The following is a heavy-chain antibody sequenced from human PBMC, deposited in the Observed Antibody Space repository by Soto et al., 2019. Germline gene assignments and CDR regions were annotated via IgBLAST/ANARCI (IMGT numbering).Heavy chain of an antibody. CDR2: ISSSSSTI. Sequence: PGGSLRLSCAASGFTFSSYSMNWVRQAPGKGLEWVSHISSSSSTIYYADSVKGRFTISRDNSKNSLYLQMNSLRAEDTAIYYCTRTVVRRFDPWGPGTLVTVSS. CDR1: GFTFSSYS. J-gene: IGHJ5*02. V-gene: IGHV3-48*01. CDR3: TRTVVRRFDP.